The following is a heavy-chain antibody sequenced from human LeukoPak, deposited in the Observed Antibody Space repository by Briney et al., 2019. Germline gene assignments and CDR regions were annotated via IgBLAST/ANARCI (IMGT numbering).Heavy chain of an antibody. V-gene: IGHV1-18*01. Sequence: ASVKVSCKASGYTFTSYGISWVRQAPGQGLEWMGWISAYNGNTNYAQKLQGRVTMTTDTSTSTAYMELRSLRSDDTAVYYCARVGIAVAGTPPYYYYYMDVWGKGTTVTVSS. J-gene: IGHJ6*03. D-gene: IGHD6-19*01. CDR1: GYTFTSYG. CDR2: ISAYNGNT. CDR3: ARVGIAVAGTPPYYYYYMDV.